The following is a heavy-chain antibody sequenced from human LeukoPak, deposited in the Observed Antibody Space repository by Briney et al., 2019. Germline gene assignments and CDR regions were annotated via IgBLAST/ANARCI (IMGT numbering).Heavy chain of an antibody. V-gene: IGHV3-72*01. CDR1: GFTFSDHY. J-gene: IGHJ4*02. D-gene: IGHD6-13*01. CDR3: AREQQLVLGSFDY. Sequence: GGSLRLSCAASGFTFSDHYMDWVRQAPGKGLEWVGRTRNKANSYTTEYAASVKGRFNISRDDSKNSLYLQMNSLKTEDTAVYYCAREQQLVLGSFDYWGQGTLVTVSS. CDR2: TRNKANSYTT.